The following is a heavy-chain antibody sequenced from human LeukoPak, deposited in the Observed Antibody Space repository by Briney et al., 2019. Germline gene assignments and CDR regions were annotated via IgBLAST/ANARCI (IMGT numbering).Heavy chain of an antibody. D-gene: IGHD3-3*01. J-gene: IGHJ6*02. CDR2: IAVGSGNT. CDR3: AADRITIFGVVPYGMDV. CDR1: GFTFTSSA. Sequence: EASVKVSCKASGFTFTSSAVQWVRQARGQRLEWIGWIAVGSGNTNYAQKFQERVTITRDMSTSTAYMELSSLRSEDTAVYYCAADRITIFGVVPYGMDVWGQGTTVTVSS. V-gene: IGHV1-58*01.